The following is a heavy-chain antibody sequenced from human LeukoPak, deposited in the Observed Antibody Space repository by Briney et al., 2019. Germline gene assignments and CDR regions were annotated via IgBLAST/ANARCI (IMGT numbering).Heavy chain of an antibody. J-gene: IGHJ4*02. V-gene: IGHV1-18*01. Sequence: ASVKVSCKASGYTFTSYGISWVRQAPGQGLEWMGWISAYNGNTNYAQKLQGRVTMTTDTSTSTAYMELRSLRPDDTAVYYCAGGIYDILTGYPEYFDYWGQGTLVTVSS. CDR1: GYTFTSYG. D-gene: IGHD3-9*01. CDR2: ISAYNGNT. CDR3: AGGIYDILTGYPEYFDY.